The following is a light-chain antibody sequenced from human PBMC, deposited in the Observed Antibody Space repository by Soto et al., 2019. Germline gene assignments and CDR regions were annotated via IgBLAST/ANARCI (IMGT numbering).Light chain of an antibody. V-gene: IGLV2-18*02. J-gene: IGLJ3*02. CDR3: SSYTTSSTLV. CDR1: NSDIGSYNR. CDR2: EVS. Sequence: QSALTQPPSVSGSPGQSVTISCSGTNSDIGSYNRVSWYQQPPGTAPKLIIYEVSHRPSGVPARFSGSKSANAASLTISWLQAEDEADYYCSSYTTSSTLVFGGGTQLTVL.